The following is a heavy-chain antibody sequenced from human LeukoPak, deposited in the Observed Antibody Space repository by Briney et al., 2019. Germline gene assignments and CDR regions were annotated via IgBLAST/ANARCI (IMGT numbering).Heavy chain of an antibody. Sequence: PGGSLRLSCAASGFTFTNAWMSWVRQAPGKGLEWVGRIKSKTDGGTADYAAPVKGRFTISRDDSKNTLYLQMNSLKTEDTAVYYCTKYYYDSSGYLHYFDYWGQGTLVTVSS. D-gene: IGHD3-22*01. CDR3: TKYYYDSSGYLHYFDY. CDR2: IKSKTDGGTA. J-gene: IGHJ4*02. CDR1: GFTFTNAW. V-gene: IGHV3-15*01.